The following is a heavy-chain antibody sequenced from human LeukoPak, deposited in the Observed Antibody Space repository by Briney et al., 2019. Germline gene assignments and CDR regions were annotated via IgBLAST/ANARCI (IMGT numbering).Heavy chain of an antibody. CDR2: IGGRGGST. Sequence: GGSLRLSCAASGFTFSNYVMTWVRQPPGKGLEWVSSIGGRGGSTYYADSVKGRFSISRDNSKNTVSLQMNSLRDDDTAVYYCARDWPSEWEHLPDYDAVDIWGQGTRVTVSS. CDR3: ARDWPSEWEHLPDYDAVDI. J-gene: IGHJ3*02. D-gene: IGHD1-26*01. V-gene: IGHV3-23*01. CDR1: GFTFSNYV.